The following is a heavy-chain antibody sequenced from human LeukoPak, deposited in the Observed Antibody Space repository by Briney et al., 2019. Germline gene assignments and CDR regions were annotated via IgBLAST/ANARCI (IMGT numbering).Heavy chain of an antibody. Sequence: SKTLSLTCTVSGGSISSGSYYWSWIRPPAGKGLEWIGRIYTSGSTNYNPSLTSRVTISVDTSKNQFSLKLSTVTAAAAAVYYCARESIAAAGTSLVYWGQGTLVTVSS. CDR3: ARESIAAAGTSLVY. D-gene: IGHD6-13*01. J-gene: IGHJ4*02. CDR1: GGSISSGSYY. V-gene: IGHV4-61*02. CDR2: IYTSGST.